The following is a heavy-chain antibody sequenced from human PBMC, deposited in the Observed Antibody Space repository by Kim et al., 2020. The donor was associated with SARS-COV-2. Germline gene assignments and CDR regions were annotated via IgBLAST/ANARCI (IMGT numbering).Heavy chain of an antibody. V-gene: IGHV3-21*01. CDR1: GFTFSSYS. D-gene: IGHD2-2*01. CDR3: ARGYCSSTSCYPPGDWF. CDR2: ISSSSSYI. J-gene: IGHJ5*01. Sequence: GGSLRLSCAASGFTFSSYSMNWVRQAPGKGLEWVSSISSSSSYIDYADSVKGRFTISRDNAKNSLYLQMNSLRAEDTAVYYCARGYCSSTSCYPPGDWF.